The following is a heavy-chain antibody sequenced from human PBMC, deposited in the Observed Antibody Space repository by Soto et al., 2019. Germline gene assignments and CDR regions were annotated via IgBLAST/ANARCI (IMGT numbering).Heavy chain of an antibody. CDR1: GFTFSSYS. D-gene: IGHD1-26*01. J-gene: IGHJ4*02. Sequence: EVQLVESGGGLVQPGGSLRLSCAASGFTFSSYSMNWVRQAPGKGLEWVSYISSSSSTIYYADSVKGRFTIARDNAQNSVYLQKNSLRAEDTAVYSWARGRSPKGVGYWGQGTLVTVFS. CDR2: ISSSSSTI. CDR3: ARGRSPKGVGY. V-gene: IGHV3-48*01.